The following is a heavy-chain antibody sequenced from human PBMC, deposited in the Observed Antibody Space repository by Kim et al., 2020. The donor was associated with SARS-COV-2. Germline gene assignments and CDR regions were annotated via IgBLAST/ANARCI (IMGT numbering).Heavy chain of an antibody. CDR3: TRDRFGLRGDFDY. CDR1: GDSVSSDSAA. CDR2: TYYRSKWYY. J-gene: IGHJ4*02. D-gene: IGHD4-17*01. Sequence: SRTLSLTCAISGDSVSSDSAAWNWIRQSPSRGLEWLGRTYYRSKWYYDYAVSVKSRITINPDTSKNQFTLQLNAVTPEDTAVYYCTRDRFGLRGDFDYWGQETLVTVSS. V-gene: IGHV6-1*01.